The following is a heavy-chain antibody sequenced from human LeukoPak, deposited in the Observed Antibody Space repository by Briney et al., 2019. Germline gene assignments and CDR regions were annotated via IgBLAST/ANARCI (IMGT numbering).Heavy chain of an antibody. CDR1: GFSFSSSA. Sequence: GGSLRLSCAASGFSFSSSAMSWVRQAPGKGLEWVSAISGSGGSTNYADAVKGRFTISRDNSKNTLYLQMNSLRAEDTALYYCAKVPYYDSSGYYDYWGQGTLVTVSS. D-gene: IGHD3-22*01. J-gene: IGHJ4*02. CDR2: ISGSGGST. CDR3: AKVPYYDSSGYYDY. V-gene: IGHV3-23*01.